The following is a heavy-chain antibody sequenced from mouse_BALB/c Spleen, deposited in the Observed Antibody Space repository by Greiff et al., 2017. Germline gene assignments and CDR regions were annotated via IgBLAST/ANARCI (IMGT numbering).Heavy chain of an antibody. CDR2: ISSGGSYT. CDR1: GFTFSSYG. D-gene: IGHD2-10*02. CDR3: ARQEYGNYFDY. V-gene: IGHV5-6*02. J-gene: IGHJ2*01. Sequence: DVKLVESGGDLVKPGGSLKLSCAASGFTFSSYGMSWVRQTPDKRLEWVATISSGGSYTYYPDSVKGRFTISRDNAKNTLYLQMSSLKSEDTAMYYCARQEYGNYFDYWGQGTTLTVSS.